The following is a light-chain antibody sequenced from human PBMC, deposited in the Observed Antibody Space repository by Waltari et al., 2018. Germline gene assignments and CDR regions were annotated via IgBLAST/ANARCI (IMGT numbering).Light chain of an antibody. CDR2: DVN. CDR1: SSDIGAYTF. V-gene: IGLV2-8*01. CDR3: NSYAGRNVWL. J-gene: IGLJ3*02. Sequence: QSALTQPPSASGSPGQSVTISCTGTSSDIGAYTFVSWYQQHPGTAPSPMIFDVNRRPSGVPDRFSGSKSGNTASLTVSGLQAEDEADYSCNSYAGRNVWLFGGGTKLTVL.